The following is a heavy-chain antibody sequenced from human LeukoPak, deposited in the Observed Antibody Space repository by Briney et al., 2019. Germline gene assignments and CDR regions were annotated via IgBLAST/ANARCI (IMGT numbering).Heavy chain of an antibody. CDR2: IWYDGSNK. V-gene: IGHV3-33*01. Sequence: GGSLRLSCAASGFTFSSYGMHWVRQAPGKGLEWVAVIWYDGSNKYYADSVKGRFTISRDNSKNTLYLQMNSLRAEDTAVYYCARDRILSSGSSLDYWGQGTLVTVSS. D-gene: IGHD6-19*01. CDR1: GFTFSSYG. CDR3: ARDRILSSGSSLDY. J-gene: IGHJ4*02.